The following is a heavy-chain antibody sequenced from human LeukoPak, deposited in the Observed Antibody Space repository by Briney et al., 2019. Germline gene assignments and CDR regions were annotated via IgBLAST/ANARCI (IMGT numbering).Heavy chain of an antibody. CDR2: TNTNTGNP. CDR3: ARVLAMIRGAPFDY. CDR1: GYTFTSYG. Sequence: ASVKVSCKASGYTFTSYGMNWVRQAPGQGLEWMGWTNTNTGNPTYAQDFTGRFVFSLDTSVSTAYLQISSLKAEDTAVYYCARVLAMIRGAPFDYWGQGTLVTVSS. J-gene: IGHJ4*02. D-gene: IGHD3-10*01. V-gene: IGHV7-4-1*02.